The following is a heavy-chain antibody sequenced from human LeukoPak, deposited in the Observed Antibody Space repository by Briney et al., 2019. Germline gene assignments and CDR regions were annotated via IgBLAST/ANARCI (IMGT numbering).Heavy chain of an antibody. Sequence: GGSLGLSCAASGFTFSSYWMSWVRQAPGKGLEWVANIKQDGSEKYYVDSVKGRFTISRDNAKNSLYLQMNSLRAEDTAVYYCALDSSGYYCVFDYWGQGTLVTVSS. D-gene: IGHD3-22*01. J-gene: IGHJ4*02. CDR1: GFTFSSYW. CDR2: IKQDGSEK. CDR3: ALDSSGYYCVFDY. V-gene: IGHV3-7*01.